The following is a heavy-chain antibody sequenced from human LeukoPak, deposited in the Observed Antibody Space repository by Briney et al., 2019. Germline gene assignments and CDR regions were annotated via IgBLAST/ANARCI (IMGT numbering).Heavy chain of an antibody. CDR2: ISAYNGDT. Sequence: ASVKVSCKASGYTFTSYGISWVRQAPGQGLEWMGWISAYNGDTSYAQRLQGRVTMTTDTSTNTAYMELRSLTSDDTAVYFCARDSRSYYRWFEPWGQGTLVTVSS. V-gene: IGHV1-18*01. CDR3: ARDSRSYYRWFEP. CDR1: GYTFTSYG. D-gene: IGHD1-26*01. J-gene: IGHJ5*02.